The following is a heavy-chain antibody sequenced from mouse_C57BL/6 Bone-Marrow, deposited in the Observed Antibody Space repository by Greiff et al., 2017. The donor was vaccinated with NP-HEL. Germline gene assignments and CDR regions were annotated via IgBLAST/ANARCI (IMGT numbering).Heavy chain of an antibody. CDR1: GFNIKDDY. V-gene: IGHV14-4*01. J-gene: IGHJ3*01. CDR3: TPLYYYGSRGFAY. CDR2: IDPENGDT. D-gene: IGHD1-1*01. Sequence: VQLKQSGAELVRPGASVKLSCTASGFNIKDDYMHWVKQRPEQGLEWIGWIDPENGDTEYASKFQGKATITADTSSNTAYLQLSSLTSEDTAVYYCTPLYYYGSRGFAYWGQGTLVTVSA.